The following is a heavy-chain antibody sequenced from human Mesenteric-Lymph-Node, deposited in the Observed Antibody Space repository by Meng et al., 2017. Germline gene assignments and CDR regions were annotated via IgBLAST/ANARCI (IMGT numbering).Heavy chain of an antibody. CDR1: GGSIRSGGYS. V-gene: IGHV4-31*03. Sequence: GTGLVKPSQTLSPPCTVSGGSIRSGGYSWSWIRQHPGKGLEWIGYLHSSGSTYYNPSLRSRLTISVDTSKNQFSLKLSSVTAADTAVYYCARASYGSGSPLGESWFDPWGQGTLVTVSS. CDR2: LHSSGST. D-gene: IGHD3-10*01. CDR3: ARASYGSGSPLGESWFDP. J-gene: IGHJ5*02.